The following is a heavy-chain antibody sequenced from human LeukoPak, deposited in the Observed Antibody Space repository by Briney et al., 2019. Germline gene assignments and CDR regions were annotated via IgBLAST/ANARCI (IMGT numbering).Heavy chain of an antibody. Sequence: SETLSLTCTVSGGSMNTYFWSWIRQPPGKGLEWMGYVYHTGSATYKPSLKSRITISVDTSKNQFSLKLTSVTAADTAVYYCARVAWSGSYVNYSYMDVWGKGTTVTVSS. J-gene: IGHJ6*03. CDR2: VYHTGSA. CDR3: ARVAWSGSYVNYSYMDV. V-gene: IGHV4-59*01. D-gene: IGHD3-16*01. CDR1: GGSMNTYF.